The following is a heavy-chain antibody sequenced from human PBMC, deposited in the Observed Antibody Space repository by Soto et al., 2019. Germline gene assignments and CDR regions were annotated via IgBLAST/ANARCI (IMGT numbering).Heavy chain of an antibody. CDR2: IYYSGST. J-gene: IGHJ4*02. V-gene: IGHV4-59*08. CDR3: ARQTVAGAFDY. CDR1: GGCISSYY. Sequence: PSETLSLTCTVSGGCISSYYWSWIRQPPGKGLEWIGYIYYSGSTNYNPSLKSRVTISVDTSKNQFSLKPSSVTAADTAVYYCARQTVAGAFDYWGQGTLVTISS. D-gene: IGHD6-19*01.